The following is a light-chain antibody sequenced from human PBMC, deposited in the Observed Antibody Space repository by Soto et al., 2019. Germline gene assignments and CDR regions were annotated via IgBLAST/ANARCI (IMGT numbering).Light chain of an antibody. CDR3: SSYTSSSTLALYV. Sequence: QSALTQPASVSGSPGQSITISCTGTSSDVGGYNYVSWYQQHPGKAPKLMIYDVSNRPSGVSNRFSGSKSGNTASLTISGLHAEDEADDYCSSYTSSSTLALYVFGTGTKLTVL. J-gene: IGLJ1*01. CDR2: DVS. V-gene: IGLV2-14*01. CDR1: SSDVGGYNY.